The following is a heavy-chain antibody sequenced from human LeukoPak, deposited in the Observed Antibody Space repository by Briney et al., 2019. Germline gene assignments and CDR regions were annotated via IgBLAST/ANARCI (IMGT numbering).Heavy chain of an antibody. CDR2: ISDVGDTQ. J-gene: IGHJ3*02. Sequence: GGSLRLSCVASEFTISSFELNWVRQAPGKGLEWISYISDVGDTQHYADSVKGRFTISRDNARNSLFLQMNSLTDEDTGVYYCPRDRSKLPAYDDALDIWGQGTMVIVSS. V-gene: IGHV3-48*03. D-gene: IGHD3-16*01. CDR1: EFTISSFE. CDR3: PRDRSKLPAYDDALDI.